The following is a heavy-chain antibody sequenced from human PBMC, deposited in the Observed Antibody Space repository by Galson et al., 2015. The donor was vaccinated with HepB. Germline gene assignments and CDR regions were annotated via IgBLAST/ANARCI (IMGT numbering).Heavy chain of an antibody. J-gene: IGHJ4*02. CDR2: INTNTGNP. CDR3: ASSKWSYYDSSGYYLPDY. Sequence: SVKVSCKASGYTFTSYAMNWVRQAPGQGLEWMGWINTNTGNPTYAQGFTGRFVFSLDTSVSTAYLQISSLKAEDTAVYYCASSKWSYYDSSGYYLPDYWGQGTLVTVSS. V-gene: IGHV7-4-1*02. D-gene: IGHD3-22*01. CDR1: GYTFTSYA.